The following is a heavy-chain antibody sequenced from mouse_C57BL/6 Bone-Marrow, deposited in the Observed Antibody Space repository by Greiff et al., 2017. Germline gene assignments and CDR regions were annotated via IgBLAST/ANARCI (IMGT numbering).Heavy chain of an antibody. CDR2: INPNNGGT. CDR1: GYTFTDYY. Sequence: EVQLQQSGPELVKPGASVKISCKASGYTFTDYYMNWVKQSHGKSLEWIGDINPNNGGTNYNQKFKGKGTLTVDKSSSTAYLELRSLTSEDSAVYYCASYDYDVWFAYWGQGTLVTGSA. V-gene: IGHV1-26*01. CDR3: ASYDYDVWFAY. D-gene: IGHD2-4*01. J-gene: IGHJ3*01.